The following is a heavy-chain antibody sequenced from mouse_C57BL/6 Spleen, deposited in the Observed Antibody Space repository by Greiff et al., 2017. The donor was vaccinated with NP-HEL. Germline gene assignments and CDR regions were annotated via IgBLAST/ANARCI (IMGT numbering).Heavy chain of an antibody. Sequence: EVQLQQSGAELVRPGASVKLSCTASGFNIKDDYMHWVKQRPEQGLEWIGWIDPENGDTEYASKFQGKATITADTSSNTAYLQLSNLTSEDTAVYYCTTDTTVVAPSWFAYWGQGTLVTVSA. CDR1: GFNIKDDY. CDR2: IDPENGDT. J-gene: IGHJ3*01. D-gene: IGHD1-1*01. V-gene: IGHV14-4*01. CDR3: TTDTTVVAPSWFAY.